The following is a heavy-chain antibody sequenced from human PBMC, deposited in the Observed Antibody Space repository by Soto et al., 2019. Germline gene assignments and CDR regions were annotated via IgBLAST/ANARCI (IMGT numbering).Heavy chain of an antibody. CDR3: VKDSESYSSGWYDY. D-gene: IGHD6-19*01. V-gene: IGHV3-23*01. J-gene: IGHJ4*02. CDR2: ISGSGGST. CDR1: GFTFSSYA. Sequence: GGSLRLSCAASGFTFSSYAMSWVRQAPGKGMEWVSAISGSGGSTYYADSVKGRFTISRDNSKNTLYLQMNSLRAEDTAVYYCVKDSESYSSGWYDYWCQGTLVTVSS.